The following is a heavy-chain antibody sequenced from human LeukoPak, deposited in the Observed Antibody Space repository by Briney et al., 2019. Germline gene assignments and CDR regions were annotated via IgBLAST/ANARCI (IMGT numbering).Heavy chain of an antibody. CDR1: GFTFSSYG. CDR2: ISYDGSNK. V-gene: IGHV3-30*18. J-gene: IGHJ4*02. D-gene: IGHD5-24*01. CDR3: AKMATGH. Sequence: PGGSLRLSCAASGFTFSSYGMHWVRQAPGKGLEWVAVISYDGSNKYYADSVKGRFTISRDNSKNTLYLQMNSLRAEDTAVCYCAKMATGHWGQGTLVTVSS.